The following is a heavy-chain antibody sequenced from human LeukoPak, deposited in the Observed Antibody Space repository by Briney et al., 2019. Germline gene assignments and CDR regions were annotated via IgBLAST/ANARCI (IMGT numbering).Heavy chain of an antibody. CDR3: ARGGAAPDY. CDR1: GFTFGIYW. CDR2: IKQEGSEK. Sequence: PGGSLRLSCAASGFTFGIYWMSWVRQAPGKGLEWVANIKQEGSEKNYVDSVKGRFTISRDNTKNSLYLQMDSLRAEDTAVYYCARGGAAPDYWGQGTLVTVSS. D-gene: IGHD1-26*01. V-gene: IGHV3-7*01. J-gene: IGHJ4*02.